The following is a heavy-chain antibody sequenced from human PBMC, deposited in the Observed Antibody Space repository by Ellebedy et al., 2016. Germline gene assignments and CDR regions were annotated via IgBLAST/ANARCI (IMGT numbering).Heavy chain of an antibody. V-gene: IGHV3-30*18. CDR2: ISDDGNDK. Sequence: GESLKISXAASGFTFSSYSMNWVRQAPGKGLEWVSLISDDGNDKFYTDSVRGRFTISRDNAKIRVDLQMNSLRVEDTAVYYCAKVRSPDFYKNIGLDVWGQGTTVTVSS. D-gene: IGHD5-24*01. CDR3: AKVRSPDFYKNIGLDV. J-gene: IGHJ6*02. CDR1: GFTFSSYS.